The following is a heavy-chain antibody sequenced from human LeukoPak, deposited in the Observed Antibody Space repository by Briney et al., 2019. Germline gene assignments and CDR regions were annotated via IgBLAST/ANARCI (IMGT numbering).Heavy chain of an antibody. CDR3: ARDRDYGDYNTQDLFVY. Sequence: GASVKVSCKASGYTFTNFGISWVRQAPGQGLEWMGWNSAYNGNTNYAQRLQGRVTMTTDTSTSTACMELRSLRSDDTAVYYCARDRDYGDYNTQDLFVYWGQGTLVTVSS. J-gene: IGHJ4*02. V-gene: IGHV1-18*01. CDR2: NSAYNGNT. D-gene: IGHD4-17*01. CDR1: GYTFTNFG.